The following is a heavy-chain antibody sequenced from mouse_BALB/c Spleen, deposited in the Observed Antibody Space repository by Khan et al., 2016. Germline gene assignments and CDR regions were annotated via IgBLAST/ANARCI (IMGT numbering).Heavy chain of an antibody. CDR2: IHYSGST. J-gene: IGHJ3*01. CDR1: GYSITSGYS. D-gene: IGHD2-4*01. V-gene: IGHV3-1*02. Sequence: EVQLQEPGPDLVKPSPSPSLICPVTGYSITSGYSWNWIRQFPGNKLEWMGYIHYSGSTNYNPSLKSRISITRDTSKHQFLLQLNSVSTEDPATYYCTRYDYDGRCVAYRRQGTLVTVSA. CDR3: TRYDYDGRCVAY.